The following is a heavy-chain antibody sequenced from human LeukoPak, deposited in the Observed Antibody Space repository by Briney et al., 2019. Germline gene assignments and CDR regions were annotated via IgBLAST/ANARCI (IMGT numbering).Heavy chain of an antibody. CDR3: ARGMDTAMVIRPDFDY. J-gene: IGHJ4*02. CDR1: GWFFSGYY. Sequence: SETLSLTCAVYGWFFSGYYWSWIRQPPGKGLEWIGEINHSGSTDYNPSLKSRVPISVDTSKNQFALKLSSVTAADTAVYYCARGMDTAMVIRPDFDYWGQGTLVTVSS. CDR2: INHSGST. V-gene: IGHV4-34*01. D-gene: IGHD5-18*01.